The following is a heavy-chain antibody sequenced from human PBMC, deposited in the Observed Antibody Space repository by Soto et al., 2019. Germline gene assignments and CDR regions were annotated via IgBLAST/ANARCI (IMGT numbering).Heavy chain of an antibody. CDR1: GFTFSSYS. J-gene: IGHJ3*02. CDR2: ISSSSSTI. V-gene: IGHV3-48*01. Sequence: GGSLRLSCAASGFTFSSYSMNWVRQAPGKGLEWVSYISSSSSTIYYADSVKGRFTISRDNAKNSLYLQMNSLRAEDTAVYYCARARRSILTGYFVDPNDAFDIWGQGTMVTVSS. CDR3: ARARRSILTGYFVDPNDAFDI. D-gene: IGHD3-9*01.